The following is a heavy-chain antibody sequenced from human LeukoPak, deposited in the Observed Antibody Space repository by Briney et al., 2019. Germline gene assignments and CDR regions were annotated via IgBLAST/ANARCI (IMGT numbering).Heavy chain of an antibody. D-gene: IGHD3-22*01. CDR1: GYTFTSYY. CDR2: INPSGGAT. Sequence: GASVKVSCKASGYTFTSYYMHWVRQAPGQGFEWMGIINPSGGATSYAQKFQCRVTMTRATSTSTVYMELSSLRSEDTAVYYCARDGSPHVSMTVVTSPDYWGQGTLVTVSS. CDR3: ARDGSPHVSMTVVTSPDY. J-gene: IGHJ4*02. V-gene: IGHV1-46*01.